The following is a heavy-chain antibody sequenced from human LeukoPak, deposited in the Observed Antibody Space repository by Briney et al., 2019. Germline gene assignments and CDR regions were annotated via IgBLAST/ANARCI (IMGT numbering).Heavy chain of an antibody. CDR3: AREGSSWYGVRTFDY. CDR2: IYYSGST. Sequence: SQTLSLTCTVSGGSISSGGYYWSWIRQHPGKGLEWIGYIYYSGSTYYNPSLKSRVNISVDTSKNQFSLKLSSVTAADTAVYYCAREGSSWYGVRTFDYWGQGTLVTVSS. V-gene: IGHV4-31*03. J-gene: IGHJ4*02. CDR1: GGSISSGGYY. D-gene: IGHD6-13*01.